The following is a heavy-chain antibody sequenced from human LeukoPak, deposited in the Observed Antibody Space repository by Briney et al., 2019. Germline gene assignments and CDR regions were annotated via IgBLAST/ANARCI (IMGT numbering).Heavy chain of an antibody. Sequence: PGGSLRLSCAASGFTFSSYGMHWVRQAPGKGLEWVAVIWYGGSNKYYADSVKGRFTISRDNSKNTLYLQMNSLRAEDTAVYYCAKDSSLGSLDYWGQGTLVTVSS. V-gene: IGHV3-30*02. D-gene: IGHD7-27*01. CDR3: AKDSSLGSLDY. CDR1: GFTFSSYG. J-gene: IGHJ4*02. CDR2: IWYGGSNK.